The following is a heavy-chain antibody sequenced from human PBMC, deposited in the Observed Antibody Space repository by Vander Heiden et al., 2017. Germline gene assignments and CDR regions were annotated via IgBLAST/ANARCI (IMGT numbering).Heavy chain of an antibody. J-gene: IGHJ4*02. Sequence: QLQLQESGPGLVKPSETLSLTCTVSGGSISRSNYSWGWIRQPPGKGLEWIGSIYYSGSTYYNPSLKSRVTISVDTSKNQFSLKLSSVTAADTAVYYCARLSQVSGGYWGQGTLVTVSS. CDR2: IYYSGST. CDR1: GGSISRSNYS. D-gene: IGHD2-15*01. CDR3: ARLSQVSGGY. V-gene: IGHV4-39*01.